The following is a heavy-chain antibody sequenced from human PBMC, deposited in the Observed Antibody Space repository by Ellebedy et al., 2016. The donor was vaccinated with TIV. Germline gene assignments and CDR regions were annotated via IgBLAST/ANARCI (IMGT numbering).Heavy chain of an antibody. CDR2: IYYSGST. Sequence: SETLSLXXTVSGGSISSSCCYWGWIRQPPGKGLEWIGSIYYSGSTYYNPSLKSRVTISIDSSKNQFSLKLSSVTAADTAVYYCARPVGYCSGGNCYSFDYWGQGILVTVSS. V-gene: IGHV4-39*01. CDR1: GGSISSSCCY. D-gene: IGHD2-15*01. CDR3: ARPVGYCSGGNCYSFDY. J-gene: IGHJ4*02.